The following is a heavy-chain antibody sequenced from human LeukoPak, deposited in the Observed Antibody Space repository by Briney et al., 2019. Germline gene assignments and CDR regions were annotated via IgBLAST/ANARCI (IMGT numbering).Heavy chain of an antibody. CDR1: GGSISSYY. CDR3: ASRRVGAFDY. CDR2: IYYSGST. V-gene: IGHV4-59*01. D-gene: IGHD1-26*01. J-gene: IGHJ4*02. Sequence: PSETLSLTCSVSGGSISSYYWTWIRQPPGKGLEWIGYIYYSGSTNYNPSLKSRVTISVDTSKNQFSLKLSSVTAADTAVYYCASRRVGAFDYWGQGTLVTVSS.